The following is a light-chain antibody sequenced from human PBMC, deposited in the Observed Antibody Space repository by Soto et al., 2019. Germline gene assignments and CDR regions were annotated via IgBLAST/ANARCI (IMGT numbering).Light chain of an antibody. CDR1: SSNIGSNY. V-gene: IGLV1-47*01. CDR2: RNN. J-gene: IGLJ3*02. Sequence: QSVLTQPPSASGTPGQRVTISCSGSSSNIGSNYVYWYQQLPGTAPKLLIYRNNQRPSGVPDRFSGSKSGTSASLAISGLRSEDEADYYCAAWDDSLSGRVFGGGTKPT. CDR3: AAWDDSLSGRV.